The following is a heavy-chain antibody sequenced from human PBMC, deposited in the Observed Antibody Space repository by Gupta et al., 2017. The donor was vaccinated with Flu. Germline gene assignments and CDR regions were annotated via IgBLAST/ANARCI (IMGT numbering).Heavy chain of an antibody. CDR3: ARYCSGGICSFDS. V-gene: IGHV1-2*02. D-gene: IGHD2-15*01. J-gene: IGHJ4*02. CDR1: GYPFTGFY. Sequence: QLQLVPSGAEAQTPGASVKVPCKASGYPFTGFYIHWVRQAPGQGLEWMGWSNPKRGGTNYAQKCQGRVTMTSDTSISTAYMELSSLRPDDTAIYYCARYCSGGICSFDSWGQGTLVTVSS. CDR2: SNPKRGGT.